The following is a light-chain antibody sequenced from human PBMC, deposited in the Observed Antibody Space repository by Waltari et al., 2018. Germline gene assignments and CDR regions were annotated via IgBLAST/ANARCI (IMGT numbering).Light chain of an antibody. CDR1: SFSLSTTYI. CDR2: KAN. Sequence: QTVVTQEPSLSLSPGGTVTLPCAFSSFSLSTTYIATWYQQTPGHAPRTLVYKANARSSGVPDRFSGSILGNTAALTITGAQADDESDYYCALYMGSGIWVFGGGTRLTVL. J-gene: IGLJ3*02. CDR3: ALYMGSGIWV. V-gene: IGLV8-61*01.